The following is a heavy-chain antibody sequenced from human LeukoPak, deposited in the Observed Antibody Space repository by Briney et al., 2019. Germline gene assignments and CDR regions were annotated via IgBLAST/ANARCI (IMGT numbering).Heavy chain of an antibody. Sequence: GESLKISCKASGFSFTIYWIGWVRQMPGKGLEWMGIIYPGDSDTRYSPSFQGQVTLSAEKSITTACLQWSSLKASDTAMYYCARRSIAPGNDAFDIWGQGTMITVSS. D-gene: IGHD6-13*01. CDR2: IYPGDSDT. J-gene: IGHJ3*02. CDR1: GFSFTIYW. CDR3: ARRSIAPGNDAFDI. V-gene: IGHV5-51*01.